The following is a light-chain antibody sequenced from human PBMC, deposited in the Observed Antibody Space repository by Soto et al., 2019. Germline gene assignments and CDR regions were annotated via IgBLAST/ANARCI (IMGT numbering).Light chain of an antibody. CDR1: QSVSSSY. J-gene: IGKJ2*01. CDR3: QQYGGSPMYT. V-gene: IGKV3-20*01. Sequence: EVVLTQSPGTLSLSPGDRATLSCRASQSVSSSYLAWYQQKPGQAPGLLIYGASSRATGIPDRFSGSGSGTDFTLTISRLEPEDFAVYYCQQYGGSPMYTFGQGTKVDIK. CDR2: GAS.